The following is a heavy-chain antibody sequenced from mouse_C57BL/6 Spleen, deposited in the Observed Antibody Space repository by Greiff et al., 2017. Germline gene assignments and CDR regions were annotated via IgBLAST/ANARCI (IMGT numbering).Heavy chain of an antibody. J-gene: IGHJ3*01. CDR1: GFNIKDYY. CDR2: IDPEDGDT. CDR3: TTYDYPAWFAY. D-gene: IGHD2-4*01. V-gene: IGHV14-1*01. Sequence: EVQLQQSGAELVRPGASVKLSCTASGFNIKDYYMHWVKQRPEQGLEWIGRIDPEDGDTEYAPKFQGKATMTADTSSNTAYLQLSSLTSEDTAVYYCTTYDYPAWFAYWGQGTLVTVSA.